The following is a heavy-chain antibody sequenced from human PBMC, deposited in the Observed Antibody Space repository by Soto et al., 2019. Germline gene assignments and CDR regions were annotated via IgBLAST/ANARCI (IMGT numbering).Heavy chain of an antibody. CDR2: ISWSSDTQ. CDR3: TKYKNYSNYYYMDV. D-gene: IGHD4-4*01. V-gene: IGHV3-9*01. J-gene: IGHJ6*03. CDR1: GFTFNDHA. Sequence: EVQLVESGGGLVQPGRSLRLSCAASGFTFNDHAMHWVRQAPGKGLEWVSGISWSSDTQGYADSVKGRFTISRDNAKNSLYLQMNSLRPEDTALYYCTKYKNYSNYYYMDVWGKGTTVTVSS.